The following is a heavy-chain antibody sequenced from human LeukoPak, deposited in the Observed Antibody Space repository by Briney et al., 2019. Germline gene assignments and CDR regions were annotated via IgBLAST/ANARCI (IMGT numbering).Heavy chain of an antibody. CDR3: AREVRNGGMDV. J-gene: IGHJ6*02. V-gene: IGHV3-33*01. CDR1: GFTFSNYG. Sequence: PGGSLRLSCAASGFTFSNYGMHWVRQAPGKGLEWVAVIWFDGSNKLYADSVKGRFTISRDNSKNTLYLQMNSLRAEDTAVYHCAREVRNGGMDVWGQGSTVTVSS. CDR2: IWFDGSNK. D-gene: IGHD3-10*01.